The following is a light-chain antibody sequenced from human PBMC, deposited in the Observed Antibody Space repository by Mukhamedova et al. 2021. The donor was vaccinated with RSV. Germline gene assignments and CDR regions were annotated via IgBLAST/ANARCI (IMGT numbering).Light chain of an antibody. V-gene: IGLV1-51*01. J-gene: IGLJ1*01. Sequence: GSSSNIGNNYVSWYQHFPGTAPKLLIYDNDKRPSGIPDRFSGSKSGSSATLGITGLQTGDEADYYCGTWDSSLTTFVFGTGTKV. CDR1: SSNIGNNY. CDR2: DND. CDR3: GTWDSSLTTFV.